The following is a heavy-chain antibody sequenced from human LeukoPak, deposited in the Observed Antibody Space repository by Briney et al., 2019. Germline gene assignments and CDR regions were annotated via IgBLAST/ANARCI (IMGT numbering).Heavy chain of an antibody. CDR1: GFTFSSYA. Sequence: LSGGSLRLSCAASGFTFSSYAMSWVRQAPGKGLEWVSAISGSGGSTYYADSVKGRFTISRDNAKNALYLQMNSLRAEDTAVYYCARDYVTVVTAPWGQGTLVTVSS. CDR3: ARDYVTVVTAP. CDR2: ISGSGGST. D-gene: IGHD4-23*01. V-gene: IGHV3-23*01. J-gene: IGHJ5*02.